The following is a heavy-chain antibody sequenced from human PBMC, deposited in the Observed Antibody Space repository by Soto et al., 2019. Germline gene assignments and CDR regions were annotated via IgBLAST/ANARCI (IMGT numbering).Heavy chain of an antibody. CDR1: GGSISSGGYY. CDR3: ARASDSYNWFDP. J-gene: IGHJ5*02. V-gene: IGHV4-31*01. D-gene: IGHD2-15*01. CDR2: IYYSGST. Sequence: PSETLSLTCTVSGGSISSGGYYWSWIRQHPGKGLEWIGYIYYSGSTYYNPSLKSQVTISVDTSKNQFSLKLSSVTAADTAVYYCARASDSYNWFDPWGQGTLVTVSS.